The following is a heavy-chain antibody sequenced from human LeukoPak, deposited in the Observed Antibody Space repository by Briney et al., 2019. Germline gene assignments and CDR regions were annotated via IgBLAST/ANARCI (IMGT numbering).Heavy chain of an antibody. V-gene: IGHV1-24*01. D-gene: IGHD3-16*01. Sequence: ASVKVSCKVSGYTLSELSMNWVRQAPGKGLEWMGGFDPEDDEAIYAPKFQGRVTMTEDSSTDTAYMELSSLRSEGTAVYYCALGAFGAGIYYMDVWGKGTTVTVSS. J-gene: IGHJ6*03. CDR1: GYTLSELS. CDR2: FDPEDDEA. CDR3: ALGAFGAGIYYMDV.